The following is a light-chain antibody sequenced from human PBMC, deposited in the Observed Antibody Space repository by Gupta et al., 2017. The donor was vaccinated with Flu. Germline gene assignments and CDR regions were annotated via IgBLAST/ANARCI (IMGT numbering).Light chain of an antibody. CDR3: QAEDSSIRV. Sequence: TVTISCTGSSGSIASNYVQWYQQRPGRTPNNLMYEDKKRPSGVPDRFSGSIESSSTAAALTMAGRKTEDEDDYYWQAEDSSIRVFGGGTKLTVL. V-gene: IGLV6-57*02. CDR2: EDK. CDR1: SGSIASNY. J-gene: IGLJ3*02.